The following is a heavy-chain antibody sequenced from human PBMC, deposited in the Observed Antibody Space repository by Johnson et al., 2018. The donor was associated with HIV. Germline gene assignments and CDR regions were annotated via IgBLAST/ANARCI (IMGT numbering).Heavy chain of an antibody. D-gene: IGHD4-17*01. CDR3: ARVGTTVDAFDI. CDR2: IYSGGSP. Sequence: VQLVESGGGLVQPGGSLRLSCAASGFTVSSNYMSWVRQAPGKGLEWVSVIYSGGSPYYADSVKGRFTISRDNAKNSLYLQMNSLRAGDTAVYYCARVGTTVDAFDIWGQGTVVTVSS. V-gene: IGHV3-66*01. CDR1: GFTVSSNY. J-gene: IGHJ3*02.